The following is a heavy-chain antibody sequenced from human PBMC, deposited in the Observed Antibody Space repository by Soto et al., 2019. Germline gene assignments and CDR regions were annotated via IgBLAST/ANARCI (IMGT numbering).Heavy chain of an antibody. CDR3: ARGSTASYPGSRIFDF. V-gene: IGHV3-23*01. CDR1: GLTFGSRA. J-gene: IGHJ4*02. Sequence: GGSLRLSCVASGLTFGSRAMTWVRQAPGEGLQWVSTITDTGGDAKYADSVRGRFVISRDNSKKTLYLQMTSLTAEDSDMYYCARGSTASYPGSRIFDFWGRGTLVTVSS. CDR2: ITDTGGDA. D-gene: IGHD3-10*01.